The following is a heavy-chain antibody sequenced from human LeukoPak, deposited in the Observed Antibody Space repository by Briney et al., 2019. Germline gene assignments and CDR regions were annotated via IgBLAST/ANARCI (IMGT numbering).Heavy chain of an antibody. CDR1: GGTFSSYA. D-gene: IGHD6-19*01. CDR3: ARDTVQYSSGWYFDY. J-gene: IGHJ4*02. Sequence: GASVKVSCKASGGTFSSYAISWVRQAPGQGLEWMGGIIPIFGTANYAQKFQGRVTITADESTSTAYMELSSLRSEDTAVYYCARDTVQYSSGWYFDYWGQGTLVTVSS. CDR2: IIPIFGTA. V-gene: IGHV1-69*01.